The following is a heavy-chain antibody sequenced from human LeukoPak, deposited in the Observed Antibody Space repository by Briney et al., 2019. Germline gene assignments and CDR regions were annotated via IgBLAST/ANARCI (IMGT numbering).Heavy chain of an antibody. CDR1: GYTFTGYY. CDR3: ARVYQVGATKFDF. CDR2: INPNSGGT. Sequence: ASVKVSCKASGYTFTGYYMHWVRQAPGQGLEWMGWINPNSGGTNYAQKFQGRVTMNRDTSISTAYMELSRVRSDDTAVYYCARVYQVGATKFDFWGQGTLVTVSS. D-gene: IGHD1-26*01. V-gene: IGHV1-2*02. J-gene: IGHJ4*02.